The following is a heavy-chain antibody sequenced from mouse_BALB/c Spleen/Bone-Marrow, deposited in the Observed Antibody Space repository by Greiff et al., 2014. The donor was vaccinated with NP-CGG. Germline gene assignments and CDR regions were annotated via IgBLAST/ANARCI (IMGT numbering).Heavy chain of an antibody. J-gene: IGHJ2*01. CDR3: ARYDYDVGYFDY. V-gene: IGHV3-2*02. Sequence: EVQLVESGPGLVKPSQSLSPTCTVTGYSITSDYAWNWIRQFPGNKLEWMGYISYSGSTSYNPSLKSRISITRDTSKNQFFLQLNSVTTEDTATYYCARYDYDVGYFDYWGQGTTLTVSS. CDR2: ISYSGST. CDR1: GYSITSDYA. D-gene: IGHD2-4*01.